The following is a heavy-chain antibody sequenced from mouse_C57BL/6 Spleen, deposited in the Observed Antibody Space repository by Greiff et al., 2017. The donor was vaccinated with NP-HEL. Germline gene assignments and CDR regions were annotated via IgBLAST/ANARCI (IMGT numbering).Heavy chain of an antibody. CDR1: GFSLTSYG. V-gene: IGHV2-5*01. Sequence: VKLVESGPGLVQPSQSLSITCTVSGFSLTSYGVHWVRQSPGKGLEWLGVIWRGGSTDYNAAFMSRLSITKDNSKSQVFFKMNSLQADDTAIYYCAKGVSYGSSPYYFDYWGQGTTLTVSS. CDR2: IWRGGST. J-gene: IGHJ2*01. D-gene: IGHD1-1*01. CDR3: AKGVSYGSSPYYFDY.